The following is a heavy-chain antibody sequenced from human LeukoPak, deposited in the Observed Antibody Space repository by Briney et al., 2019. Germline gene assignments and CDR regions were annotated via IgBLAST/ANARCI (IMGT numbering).Heavy chain of an antibody. Sequence: SQTLSLTCAISGDSVSSNSAAWNWIRRSPSRGLEWLGRTYYRSKWYNDYAVSVKSRITINPDTSKNQFSLQLNSVTPEDTAVYYCARRLRLKNPGGDAFDIWGQGTVVTVSS. V-gene: IGHV6-1*01. CDR2: TYYRSKWYN. D-gene: IGHD5/OR15-5a*01. CDR3: ARRLRLKNPGGDAFDI. CDR1: GDSVSSNSAA. J-gene: IGHJ3*02.